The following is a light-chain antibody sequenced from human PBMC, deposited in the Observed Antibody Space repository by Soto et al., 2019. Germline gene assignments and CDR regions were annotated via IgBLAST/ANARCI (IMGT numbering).Light chain of an antibody. CDR2: GAS. V-gene: IGKV1-5*01. CDR1: QNINNW. J-gene: IGKJ2*01. Sequence: DTQMTQSPSTLSASVGDTVTITCRARQNINNWLAWYQQKPEKVPKLLIYGASTLEDGVPSRCSGSRSGTEFTRTINSLQPDDFATYYCQRYDGYFGQGTKLEIK. CDR3: QRYDGY.